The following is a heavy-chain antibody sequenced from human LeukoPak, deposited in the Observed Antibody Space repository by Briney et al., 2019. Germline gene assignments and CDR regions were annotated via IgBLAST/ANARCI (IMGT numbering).Heavy chain of an antibody. CDR2: IWYGGSNK. CDR1: GFTFSSYG. V-gene: IGHV3-33*08. CDR3: ARGSVSGVYWGLEYYFDY. Sequence: GGSLRLSCAASGFTFSSYGMHWVRQAPGKGLEWVAVIWYGGSNKYHADSVKGRFTISRDNSKNTLYLQMNSLRAEDTAVYYCARGSVSGVYWGLEYYFDYWGQGTLDTVSS. D-gene: IGHD7-27*01. J-gene: IGHJ4*02.